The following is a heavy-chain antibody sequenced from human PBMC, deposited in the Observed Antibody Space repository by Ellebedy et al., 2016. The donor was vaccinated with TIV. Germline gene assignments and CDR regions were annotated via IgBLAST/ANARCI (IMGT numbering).Heavy chain of an antibody. V-gene: IGHV1-18*01. D-gene: IGHD1-26*01. Sequence: ASVKVSXXASGYTFTSYGISWVRQPPGQGLEWMGWISAYNGNTNYAQKLQGRVTMTTDTSTSTAYMELSSLRSEDTAVYYCASPAGVGAPGIHWFNPWGQGTLVTVSS. CDR2: ISAYNGNT. CDR3: ASPAGVGAPGIHWFNP. CDR1: GYTFTSYG. J-gene: IGHJ5*02.